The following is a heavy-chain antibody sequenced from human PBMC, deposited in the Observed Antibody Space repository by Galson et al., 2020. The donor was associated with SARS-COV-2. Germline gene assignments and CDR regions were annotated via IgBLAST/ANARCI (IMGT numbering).Heavy chain of an antibody. V-gene: IGHV3-7*04. CDR1: GFTFNSSW. CDR2: INKDGSEQ. Sequence: GESLKISCAASGFTFNSSWMTWVRQAPGKGLEWVANINKDGSEQRYVDSVKRRFTISRDNAKNSVYLQMNRLRVEDTAMYYCARDPGDGGPWGAFDIWGQGTMVSVSS. CDR3: ARDPGDGGPWGAFDI. D-gene: IGHD3-16*01. J-gene: IGHJ3*02.